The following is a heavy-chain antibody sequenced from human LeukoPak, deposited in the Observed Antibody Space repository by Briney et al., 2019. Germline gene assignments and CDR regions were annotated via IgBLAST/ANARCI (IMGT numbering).Heavy chain of an antibody. CDR2: IYHSGST. J-gene: IGHJ4*02. Sequence: SETLSLTCTVSGGSISSGGYYWSWIRQPPGKGLEWIGYIYHSGSTYYNPSLKSRVTISVDRSKNQFSLKLSSVTAADTAVYYCARGYYYDSSGYPGGFDYWGQGTLVTVSS. CDR3: ARGYYYDSSGYPGGFDY. V-gene: IGHV4-30-2*01. CDR1: GGSISSGGYY. D-gene: IGHD3-22*01.